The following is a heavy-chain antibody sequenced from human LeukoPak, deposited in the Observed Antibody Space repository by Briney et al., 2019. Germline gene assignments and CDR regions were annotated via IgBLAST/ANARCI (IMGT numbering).Heavy chain of an antibody. Sequence: GGSLRLSCAASGFSFSTHALHWVRQAPGKGLEWVSTVNADGGNTYYADSVKGRFTISRDNSKSTLILQMNSLRVEDTALYYCTKRVKYGGTWDHFADWGQGTLVTVSS. J-gene: IGHJ4*02. CDR1: GFSFSTHA. D-gene: IGHD1-26*01. CDR3: TKRVKYGGTWDHFAD. CDR2: VNADGGNT. V-gene: IGHV3-23*01.